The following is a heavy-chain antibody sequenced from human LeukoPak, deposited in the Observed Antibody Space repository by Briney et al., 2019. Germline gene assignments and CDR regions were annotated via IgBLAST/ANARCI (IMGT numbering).Heavy chain of an antibody. Sequence: GASVKVSCKASGYTFTSYYMHWVRQAPGQGLEWMGWINTISGGTNYAQKFQGRVTMTRDTSNSTAYMELSRLTSDDTAVYYCARGREVAGTVAYWGQGTLVTVSS. D-gene: IGHD6-19*01. CDR3: ARGREVAGTVAY. CDR1: GYTFTSYY. J-gene: IGHJ4*02. V-gene: IGHV1-2*02. CDR2: INTISGGT.